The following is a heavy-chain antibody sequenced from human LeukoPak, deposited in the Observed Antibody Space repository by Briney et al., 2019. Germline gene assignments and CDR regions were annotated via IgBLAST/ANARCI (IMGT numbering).Heavy chain of an antibody. CDR3: ARGGRYCSSTSCSNWFDP. CDR2: MNPNSGNT. V-gene: IGHV1-8*01. Sequence: ASVKVSCKASGYTFTSYDFNWVRQATGQGLEWMGWMNPNSGNTGYAQKFQGRVTMTRNTSISTAYMELSSLRSEDTAVYYCARGGRYCSSTSCSNWFDPWGQGTLVTVSS. J-gene: IGHJ5*02. D-gene: IGHD2-2*01. CDR1: GYTFTSYD.